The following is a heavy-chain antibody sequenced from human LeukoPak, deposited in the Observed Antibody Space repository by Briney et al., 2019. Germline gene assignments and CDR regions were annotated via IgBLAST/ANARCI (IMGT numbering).Heavy chain of an antibody. V-gene: IGHV3-21*01. CDR2: ISSSSSYI. D-gene: IGHD1-26*01. Sequence: GGSLRLSCAASGFTFSSYSMNWVRQAPGKGLEWVSSISSSSSYIYYADSVKGRFTISRDNAKNSLYLQMNSLRAEDTAVYYCARVGATWFGFRAFDIWGQGTMVTVSS. J-gene: IGHJ3*02. CDR1: GFTFSSYS. CDR3: ARVGATWFGFRAFDI.